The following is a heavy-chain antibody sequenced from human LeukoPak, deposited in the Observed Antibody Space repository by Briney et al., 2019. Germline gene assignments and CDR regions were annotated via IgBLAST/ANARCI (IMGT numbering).Heavy chain of an antibody. J-gene: IGHJ6*03. Sequence: SGGSLRLSCAASGFTFSSYAMSWVRQAPGKGLEWVSAISGSGGSTYYADSVKGRFTISRDDSKNTLYLQMNSLRAEDTAVYYCAKPGSSDIVVVPAAIPYYYYYYYMDVWGKGTTVTVSS. CDR1: GFTFSSYA. CDR2: ISGSGGST. CDR3: AKPGSSDIVVVPAAIPYYYYYYYMDV. V-gene: IGHV3-23*01. D-gene: IGHD2-2*01.